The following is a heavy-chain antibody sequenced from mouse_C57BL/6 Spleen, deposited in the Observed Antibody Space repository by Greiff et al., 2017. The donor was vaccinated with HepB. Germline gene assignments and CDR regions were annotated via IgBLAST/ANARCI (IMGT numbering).Heavy chain of an antibody. CDR1: GFTFSDYG. J-gene: IGHJ2*01. CDR3: AKLGGDYFDY. Sequence: DVKLVESGGGLVKPGGSQKLSCAASGFTFSDYGMHWVRQAPEKGLEWVAYISSGSSTSYYADTVKGRFTISRDNAKNTLFLQMTSLRSEDTAMYYCAKLGGDYFDYWGQGTTLTVSS. CDR2: ISSGSSTS. D-gene: IGHD4-1*01. V-gene: IGHV5-17*01.